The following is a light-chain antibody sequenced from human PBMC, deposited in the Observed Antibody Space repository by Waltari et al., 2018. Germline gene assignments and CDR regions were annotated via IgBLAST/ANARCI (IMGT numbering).Light chain of an antibody. Sequence: QSALTQPASVSGSPGQSITISCTGTSSDIGGYNYFSWYQQHPNKAPKLIIYEFTDRPSGVSNHFSGSKSGNTASLTISGLRAEDEADYYCSSYTNINNVDILFGGGTKLTVL. J-gene: IGLJ2*01. CDR3: SSYTNINNVDIL. CDR1: SSDIGGYNY. V-gene: IGLV2-14*01. CDR2: EFT.